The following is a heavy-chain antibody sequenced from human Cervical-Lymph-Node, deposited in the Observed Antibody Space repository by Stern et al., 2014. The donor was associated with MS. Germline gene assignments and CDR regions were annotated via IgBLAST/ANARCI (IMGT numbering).Heavy chain of an antibody. CDR3: ARNAVAGTLGGFDY. CDR1: GFSLSTSGMC. D-gene: IGHD6-19*01. Sequence: QVTLRESGPALVNPTQTLTLTCTFSGFSLSTSGMCVSWIRQPPGKALEWLALIDWDDDKYYSTSLKTRLTISKDTSKNQVVLTMTNMDPVDTATYYCARNAVAGTLGGFDYWGRGTLVTVSS. V-gene: IGHV2-70*01. J-gene: IGHJ4*02. CDR2: IDWDDDK.